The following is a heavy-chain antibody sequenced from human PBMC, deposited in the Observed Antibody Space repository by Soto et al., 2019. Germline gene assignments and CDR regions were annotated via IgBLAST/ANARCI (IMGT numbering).Heavy chain of an antibody. D-gene: IGHD6-6*01. Sequence: GGSLSLSCAASAFTFSSYAMHWVRQAPGKGLEWVAVISYDGSNKYYADSVKGRFTISRDNSKNTLYLQMNSLRAEDTAVYYFSRGILGESIAARYSSFYGMDVWGPGTTAHVS. CDR2: ISYDGSNK. J-gene: IGHJ6*02. V-gene: IGHV3-30-3*01. CDR1: AFTFSSYA. CDR3: SRGILGESIAARYSSFYGMDV.